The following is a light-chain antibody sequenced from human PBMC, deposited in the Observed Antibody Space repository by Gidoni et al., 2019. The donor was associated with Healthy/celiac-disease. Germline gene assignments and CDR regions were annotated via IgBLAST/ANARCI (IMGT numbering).Light chain of an antibody. CDR3: QQRSNWPISIT. CDR1: QSVSSY. CDR2: DAS. J-gene: IGKJ5*01. Sequence: EIVLTQSPATLSLSPGERATLSCRASQSVSSYLAWYQQKPGQAPRLLIYDASNRATGIPARFSGSGSGTGFTLTISSLEPEDFAVYYCQQRSNWPISITFGQGTRLEIK. V-gene: IGKV3-11*01.